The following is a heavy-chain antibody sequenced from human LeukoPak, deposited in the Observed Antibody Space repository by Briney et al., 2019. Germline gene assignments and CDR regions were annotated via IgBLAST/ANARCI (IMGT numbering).Heavy chain of an antibody. J-gene: IGHJ4*02. CDR2: IYYSGST. V-gene: IGHV4-39*01. D-gene: IGHD2-21*01. CDR3: ARHPNPGRGGDFDY. Sequence: GSLRLSCAASGFTFSDYYMSWIRQPPGKGLEWIGSIYYSGSTYYNPSLKSRVTISVDTSKNQFSLKLSSVTAADTAVYYCARHPNPGRGGDFDYWGQGTLVTVSS. CDR1: GFTFSDYY.